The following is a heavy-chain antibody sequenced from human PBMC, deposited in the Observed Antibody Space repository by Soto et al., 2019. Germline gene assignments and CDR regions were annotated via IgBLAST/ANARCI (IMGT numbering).Heavy chain of an antibody. V-gene: IGHV3-30-3*01. D-gene: IGHD4-4*01. CDR3: ARQGQQLLVKNWLDP. CDR1: GFTVGSNY. J-gene: IGHJ5*02. CDR2: ISYDGNNK. Sequence: GGSLRLSCAASGFTVGSNYMSWVRQALGKGLEWVALISYDGNNKYYADSVKGRFTISRDNSKNTLYLQMNSLRTEDTALYYCARQGQQLLVKNWLDPWGQGTLVTVSS.